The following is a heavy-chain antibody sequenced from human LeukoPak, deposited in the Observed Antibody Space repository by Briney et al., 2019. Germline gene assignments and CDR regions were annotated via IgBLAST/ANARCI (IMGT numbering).Heavy chain of an antibody. V-gene: IGHV1-69*06. CDR2: IIPIFGTA. Sequence: SVKVSCKASGGTFSSYAISWVRQAPGQGLEWMGGIIPIFGTAKYAQKFRGRVTITADKSTSTAYMELSSLRSEDTAVYYCTRGGDDYVWGSYRYTGWFDPWGQGTLVTVSS. CDR3: TRGGDDYVWGSYRYTGWFDP. CDR1: GGTFSSYA. D-gene: IGHD3-16*02. J-gene: IGHJ5*02.